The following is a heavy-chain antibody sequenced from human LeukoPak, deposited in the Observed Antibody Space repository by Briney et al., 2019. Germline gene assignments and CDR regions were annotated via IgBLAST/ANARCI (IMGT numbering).Heavy chain of an antibody. J-gene: IGHJ5*02. V-gene: IGHV4-39*07. D-gene: IGHD1-7*01. Sequence: SETLSLTCTVSGGSISSSSYYWGWIRQPPGKGLEWIGSIYYSGSTNYNPSLKSRVTISVDTSKNQFSLKLSSVTAADTAVYYCARGERNWNYVINWFDPWGQRTLVTVSS. CDR3: ARGERNWNYVINWFDP. CDR2: IYYSGST. CDR1: GGSISSSSYY.